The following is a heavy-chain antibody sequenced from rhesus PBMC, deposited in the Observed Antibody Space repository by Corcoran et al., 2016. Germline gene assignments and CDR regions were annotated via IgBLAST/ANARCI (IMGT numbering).Heavy chain of an antibody. D-gene: IGHD6S26*01. V-gene: IGHV3-134*01. Sequence: EVQLVESGGALAQPGGSLRLSCAASGFTFDDYAMSWVRQAPGKGLEWVSRISWNRGTIYYADSVKCRFTISRDNAKNSLFLQMERLRAEDTAVYYCTRFAAAGHFDYWGQGVLVTVSS. J-gene: IGHJ4*01. CDR3: TRFAAAGHFDY. CDR1: GFTFDDYA. CDR2: ISWNRGTI.